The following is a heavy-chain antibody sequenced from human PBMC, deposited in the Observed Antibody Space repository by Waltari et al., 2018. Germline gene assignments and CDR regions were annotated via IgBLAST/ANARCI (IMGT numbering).Heavy chain of an antibody. V-gene: IGHV5-51*01. J-gene: IGHJ3*02. CDR2: IFPGDSDT. Sequence: EVQLVQSGAEVKKPGESLKISCKGSGYSFTSYWIGWVRQRAGECREWMGIIFPGDSDTRYSPSFQGQVTISADKSISTAYLQWSSLKASDTAMYYCARLNVGATNDAFDIWGQGTMVTVSS. D-gene: IGHD1-26*01. CDR3: ARLNVGATNDAFDI. CDR1: GYSFTSYW.